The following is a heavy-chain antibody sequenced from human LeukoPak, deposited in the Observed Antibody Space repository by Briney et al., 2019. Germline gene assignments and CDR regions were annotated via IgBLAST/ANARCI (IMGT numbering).Heavy chain of an antibody. Sequence: GGSLRLSCAASGFTFSSNWMHWVRQAPGKGLVWVSRINSDGSSTSYADSVKGRFTISRDNAKNSLYLQMNSLRAEDSALYYCAREPPYSSSWTVFDSWGQGTLVTVSS. CDR2: INSDGSST. CDR3: AREPPYSSSWTVFDS. V-gene: IGHV3-74*01. D-gene: IGHD6-13*01. J-gene: IGHJ4*02. CDR1: GFTFSSNW.